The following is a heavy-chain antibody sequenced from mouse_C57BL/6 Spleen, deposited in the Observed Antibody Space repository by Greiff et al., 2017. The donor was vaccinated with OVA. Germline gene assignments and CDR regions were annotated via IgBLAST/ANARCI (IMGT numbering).Heavy chain of an antibody. CDR3: ARSNYGSTFYFDY. CDR1: GYTFTDYN. V-gene: IGHV1-18*01. J-gene: IGHJ2*01. CDR2: INPNNGGT. D-gene: IGHD1-1*01. Sequence: VQLKESGPELVKPGASVKIPCKASGYTFTDYNMDWVKQSHGKSLEWIGDINPNNGGTIYNQKFKGKATLTVDKSSSTAYMELRSLTSEDTAVYYCARSNYGSTFYFDYWGQGTTLTVSS.